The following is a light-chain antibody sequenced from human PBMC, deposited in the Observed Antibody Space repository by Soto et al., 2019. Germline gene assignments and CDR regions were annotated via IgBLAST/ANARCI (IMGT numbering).Light chain of an antibody. V-gene: IGKV3D-20*02. J-gene: IGKJ4*01. CDR3: QQLNKYPST. Sequence: EIVLTQSPGTLSLSPGERATLSCRASQSFNSIYLAWYQQKPGQAPRLLIYDASSRATGVPDRFSGSGSGTDFALTISSLQPEDFATYYCQQLNKYPSTFGGGTKV. CDR1: QSFNSIY. CDR2: DAS.